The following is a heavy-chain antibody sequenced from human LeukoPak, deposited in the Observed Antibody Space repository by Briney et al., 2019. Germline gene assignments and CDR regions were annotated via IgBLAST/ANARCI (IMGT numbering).Heavy chain of an antibody. D-gene: IGHD6-19*01. Sequence: GGSLRLSCAASGFTLNSAWMSWVRQAPGKGLEWVSAISGSGGSTYYADSVKGRFTISRDNSKNTLYLQMNSLRAEDTAVYYCAKDPAVAGHPDYWGQGTLVTVSS. J-gene: IGHJ4*02. V-gene: IGHV3-23*01. CDR1: GFTLNSAW. CDR3: AKDPAVAGHPDY. CDR2: ISGSGGST.